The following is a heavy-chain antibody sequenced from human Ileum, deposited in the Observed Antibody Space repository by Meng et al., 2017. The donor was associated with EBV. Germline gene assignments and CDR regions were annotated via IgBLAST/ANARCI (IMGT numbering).Heavy chain of an antibody. D-gene: IGHD3-16*01. CDR1: GDSIRSNNW. Sequence: QVQLRGCGPGLGRPPGTLSLTCAVSGDSIRSNNWVSWVRQSPGKGLEWIAEIHHSGTTTYNPSLKSRVTISVDKSENHFSLKLTSVTAADTAVYYCARGSDYVWGIWGQGTLVTVSS. V-gene: IGHV4-4*03. CDR2: IHHSGTT. J-gene: IGHJ4*02. CDR3: ARGSDYVWGI.